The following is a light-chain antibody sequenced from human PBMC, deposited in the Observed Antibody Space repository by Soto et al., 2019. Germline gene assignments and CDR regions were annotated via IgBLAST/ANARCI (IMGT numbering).Light chain of an antibody. V-gene: IGLV1-44*01. CDR3: AAWDDSLSGVL. CDR1: DSNIGSNT. Sequence: QSVLTQPPSASGTTGQRVTISCSGGDSNIGSNTVNWYQQLPGTAPKLLIYNNDQRPSGVPDRFSGSKSGTSASLAISGLQSEDEADYYCAAWDDSLSGVLFGGGTKLTVL. CDR2: NND. J-gene: IGLJ2*01.